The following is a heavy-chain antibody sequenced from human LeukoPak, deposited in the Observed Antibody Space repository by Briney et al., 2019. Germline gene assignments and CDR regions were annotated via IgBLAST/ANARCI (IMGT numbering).Heavy chain of an antibody. Sequence: SVKVSCKASGGTFSSYAISWVRQAPGQGLEWMGRIIPIFGAANYAQKFQGRVTITTDESTTTAYMELSSLRSEDTAVYYCARVYYDSSGYSPWGQGTLVTVSS. D-gene: IGHD3-22*01. CDR1: GGTFSSYA. J-gene: IGHJ5*02. CDR2: IIPIFGAA. V-gene: IGHV1-69*05. CDR3: ARVYYDSSGYSP.